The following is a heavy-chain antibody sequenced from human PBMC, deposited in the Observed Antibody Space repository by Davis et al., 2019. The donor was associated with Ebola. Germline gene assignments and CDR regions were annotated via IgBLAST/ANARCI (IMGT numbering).Heavy chain of an antibody. J-gene: IGHJ4*02. CDR3: AREVGETKLDQ. CDR1: GYRFNVYG. CDR2: ISAYNLNT. Sequence: ASVKVSCKASGYRFNVYGISWVRQAPGQGLEWMGSISAYNLNTRYAQKFQGRVTLTADESTSTAYMELTNLRSDDTAVYYCAREVGETKLDQWGQGTLVTVSS. D-gene: IGHD1-26*01. V-gene: IGHV1-18*01.